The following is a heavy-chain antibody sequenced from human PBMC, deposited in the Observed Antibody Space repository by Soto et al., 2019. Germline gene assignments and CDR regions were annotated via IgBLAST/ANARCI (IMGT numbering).Heavy chain of an antibody. J-gene: IGHJ1*01. Sequence: QVQLVESGGDLLQHARSLRLSCAASGFTFSSFAMHWVRQAPGTGLEWVSVISDDGSNKSYADSVKGRFTIYRHNSKNKLYLQMKSVRAADPAVYAFEAVEQGVYIAKSWGKGTLFTVSS. D-gene: IGHD6-6*01. V-gene: IGHV3-30*04. CDR2: ISDDGSNK. CDR1: GFTFSSFA. CDR3: EAVEQGVYIAKS.